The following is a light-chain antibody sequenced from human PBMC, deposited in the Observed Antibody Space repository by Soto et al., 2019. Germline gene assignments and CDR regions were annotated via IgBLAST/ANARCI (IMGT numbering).Light chain of an antibody. J-gene: IGKJ5*01. CDR3: QQYGSSPSIT. Sequence: EIVLTQSPATLSLSPGGGATLSCRASQRITRNFLAWYQQRPGQAPRLLIYGPSTRATGVPDRFTGSGSETDFTLTITRLEPEDFAVYYCQQYGSSPSITFGQGTRLEIK. CDR2: GPS. CDR1: QRITRNF. V-gene: IGKV3-20*01.